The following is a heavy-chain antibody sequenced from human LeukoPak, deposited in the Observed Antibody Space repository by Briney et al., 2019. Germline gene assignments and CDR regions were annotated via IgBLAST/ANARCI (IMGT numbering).Heavy chain of an antibody. D-gene: IGHD3-22*01. CDR3: AKGASWYYYDSSGYGDY. J-gene: IGHJ4*02. CDR2: ISGSGGST. V-gene: IGHV3-23*01. Sequence: GGSLRLSCAASGFTFSSYAMSWVRQAPGKGLEGVSAISGSGGSTYYADSVKGRFTISRDNSKNTLYLQMNSLRAEDTAVYYCAKGASWYYYDSSGYGDYWGQGTLVTVSS. CDR1: GFTFSSYA.